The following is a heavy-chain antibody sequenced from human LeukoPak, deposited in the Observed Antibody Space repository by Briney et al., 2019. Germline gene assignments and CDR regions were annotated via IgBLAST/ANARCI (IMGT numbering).Heavy chain of an antibody. CDR1: GGTFSAYY. CDR3: VSIQLRTSWFDP. V-gene: IGHV4-34*01. Sequence: SETLSLTCAVYGGTFSAYYWSWIRQPPGKGLEWIGEINHSGSTTNYNPSLKSRVTISVDTSKNQFSLQLKSVTAADTAVYYCVSIQLRTSWFDPWGQGTLVTVSS. J-gene: IGHJ5*02. CDR2: INHSGSTT. D-gene: IGHD1-1*01.